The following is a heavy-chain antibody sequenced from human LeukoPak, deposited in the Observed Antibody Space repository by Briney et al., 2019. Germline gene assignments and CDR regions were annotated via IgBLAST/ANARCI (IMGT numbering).Heavy chain of an antibody. D-gene: IGHD4-23*01. CDR2: IGGSGIST. CDR3: AKDGPTVVSPHDY. Sequence: PGGSLRLSCAASGFIFNNYVMNWVRQAPRKGLERVSTIGGSGISTYYADSVKGRFTISRDTSKNTLSLQMDSLRAEDTAVYYCAKDGPTVVSPHDYWGQGTLVTVSS. J-gene: IGHJ4*02. CDR1: GFIFNNYV. V-gene: IGHV3-23*01.